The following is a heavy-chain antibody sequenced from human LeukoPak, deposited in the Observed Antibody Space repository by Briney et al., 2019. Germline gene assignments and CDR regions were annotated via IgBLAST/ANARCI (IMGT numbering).Heavy chain of an antibody. V-gene: IGHV1-69*04. CDR3: ARDAGVATPNAFDY. Sequence: SVKVSCKASGGTFSSYAISWVRQAPGQGLEWMGGIIPILGIANYAQKFQGRVTITADKSTSTAYMELSSLRSEDTAVYYCARDAGVATPNAFDYWGQGTLVTVSS. J-gene: IGHJ4*02. CDR2: IIPILGIA. CDR1: GGTFSSYA. D-gene: IGHD5-12*01.